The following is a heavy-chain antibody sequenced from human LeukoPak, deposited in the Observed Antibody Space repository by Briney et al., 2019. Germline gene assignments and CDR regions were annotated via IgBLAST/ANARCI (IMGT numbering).Heavy chain of an antibody. CDR2: ISSSSSHI. CDR3: ARGYCGGDCYGD. CDR1: GFTFSSYT. D-gene: IGHD2-21*02. Sequence: GGSLRLSCAASGFTFSSYTMNWVRQAPGKGLESVSSISSSSSHIYYADSVKGRFTISRDNTKSSLYLQMNSLRAEDMAVYYCARGYCGGDCYGDWGQGALVTVSS. V-gene: IGHV3-21*01. J-gene: IGHJ1*01.